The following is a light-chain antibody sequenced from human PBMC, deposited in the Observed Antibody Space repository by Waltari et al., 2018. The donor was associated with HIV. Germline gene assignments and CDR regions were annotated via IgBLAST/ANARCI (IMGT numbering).Light chain of an antibody. V-gene: IGLV3-1*01. J-gene: IGLJ2*01. CDR2: QSS. Sequence: SYELTQSPSVSVSPGQTASITCAGETLGDTYVSRYQQKPGQSPVLVIYQSSKRPSEIPERFSGSNSGDTATLTISGTQAVDEADYYCQAWDSSSAVVFGGGTKLTVL. CDR1: TLGDTY. CDR3: QAWDSSSAVV.